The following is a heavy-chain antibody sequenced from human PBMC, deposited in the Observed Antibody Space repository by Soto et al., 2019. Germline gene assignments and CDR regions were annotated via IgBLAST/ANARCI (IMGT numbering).Heavy chain of an antibody. CDR3: ATSTYGETRAFDI. J-gene: IGHJ3*02. V-gene: IGHV1-69*02. D-gene: IGHD4-17*01. Sequence: SVKVSCKASGGTFSSYTISWVRQAPGQGLEWMGRIIPILGIANYAQKFQGRVTITRDTSASTAYMELSSLRSEDTAVYYCATSTYGETRAFDIWGQGTMVTVSS. CDR1: GGTFSSYT. CDR2: IIPILGIA.